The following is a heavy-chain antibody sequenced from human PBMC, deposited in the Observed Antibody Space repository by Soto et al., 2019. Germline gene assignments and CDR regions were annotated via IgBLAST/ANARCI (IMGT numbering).Heavy chain of an antibody. Sequence: PGESLKISCKGSGYSFTSYWIGWVRQMPGKGLEWMGIIYPSDSDTRYSPSFQGQVTISADKSISTAYLQWSSLKASDTAMYYCARAGSEPPYDYFGMDVWGQGTTVTVSS. J-gene: IGHJ6*02. V-gene: IGHV5-51*01. CDR3: ARAGSEPPYDYFGMDV. CDR2: IYPSDSDT. CDR1: GYSFTSYW.